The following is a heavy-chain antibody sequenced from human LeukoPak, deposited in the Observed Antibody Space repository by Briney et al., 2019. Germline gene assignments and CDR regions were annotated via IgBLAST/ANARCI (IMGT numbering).Heavy chain of an antibody. V-gene: IGHV3-30*04. D-gene: IGHD2-8*02. J-gene: IGHJ6*02. CDR1: GFTFSNYV. CDR2: ISYDGNNK. CDR3: VRSTGKFYYGVDV. Sequence: GGSLRLSCAASGFTFSNYVIYWVRQAPGEGLEWVAAISYDGNNKYYPDSVKGRFTTSRDNSKNTLYLQLNSLRAEDTAVYYCVRSTGKFYYGVDVWGQGTTVTVSS.